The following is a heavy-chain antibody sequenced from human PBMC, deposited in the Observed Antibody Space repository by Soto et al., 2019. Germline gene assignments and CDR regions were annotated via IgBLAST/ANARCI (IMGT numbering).Heavy chain of an antibody. V-gene: IGHV4-59*01. Sequence: SETLSLTSTVSGGSISSYYWSWIRQPPGKGLEWIGYIYYSGSTNYNPSLKSRVTISVDTSKNQFSLRLSSVTAADTAVYYCARVRNTIFGVVIADDYYGMDVWGQGTTVTV. CDR2: IYYSGST. J-gene: IGHJ6*02. D-gene: IGHD3-3*01. CDR3: ARVRNTIFGVVIADDYYGMDV. CDR1: GGSISSYY.